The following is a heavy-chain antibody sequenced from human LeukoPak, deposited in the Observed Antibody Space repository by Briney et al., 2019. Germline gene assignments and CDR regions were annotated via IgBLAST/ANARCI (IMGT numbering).Heavy chain of an antibody. CDR1: GFTFSTYA. CDR3: ARDFATLGATSEALDY. D-gene: IGHD1-26*01. V-gene: IGHV3-30*04. Sequence: GGSLRLSCAASGFTFSTYAIHWVRQAPGKGLEWVAVISYDGSNNYHADSVKGRFTISRDNSKKTLYLQMNSLKPEDTAVYYCARDFATLGATSEALDYWGQGTLVTVSS. CDR2: ISYDGSNN. J-gene: IGHJ4*02.